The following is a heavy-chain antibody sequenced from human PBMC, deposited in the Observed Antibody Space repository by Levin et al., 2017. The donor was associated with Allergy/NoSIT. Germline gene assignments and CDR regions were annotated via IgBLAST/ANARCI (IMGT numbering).Heavy chain of an antibody. D-gene: IGHD3-10*01. V-gene: IGHV3-64*01. CDR2: ISSNGGST. J-gene: IGHJ4*02. CDR3: ARDGMDQYASGRLKTFDY. CDR1: GFTFSSYT. Sequence: GESLKISCAASGFTFSSYTMHWVRQAPGKGLQYVSAISSNGGSTYYVNSVKGRFTISRDNSKNTLYLQMGSLRAEDMAVYYCARDGMDQYASGRLKTFDYWGQGTLVTVSS.